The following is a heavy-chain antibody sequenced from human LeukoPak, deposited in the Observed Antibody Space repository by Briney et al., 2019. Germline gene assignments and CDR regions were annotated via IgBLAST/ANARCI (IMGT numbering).Heavy chain of an antibody. CDR2: ISYDGSNK. V-gene: IGHV3-30*03. D-gene: IGHD3-22*01. Sequence: GGSLRLSCAASGFTFSSYGMHWVRQAPGKGLEWVAVISYDGSNKYYADSVKGRFTISRDNSKNTLYLQMNSLRAEDTAVYYCAPHYYDSSGYPHDAFDIWGQGTMVTVSS. J-gene: IGHJ3*02. CDR1: GFTFSSYG. CDR3: APHYYDSSGYPHDAFDI.